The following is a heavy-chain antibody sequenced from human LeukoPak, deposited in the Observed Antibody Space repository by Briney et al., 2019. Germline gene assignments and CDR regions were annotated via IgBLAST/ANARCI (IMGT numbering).Heavy chain of an antibody. CDR3: AREVLNYDFWSGYREGNYYMDV. Sequence: PSETLSLTCTVSGGSISSGPYYWTWIRQPAGKGLEWIGRIYSSGSTNYNPSLKSRVTISVDTSKNQFSLKLSSVTAADTAVYYCAREVLNYDFWSGYREGNYYMDVWGKGTTVTVSS. CDR1: GGSISSGPYY. D-gene: IGHD3-3*01. V-gene: IGHV4-61*02. J-gene: IGHJ6*03. CDR2: IYSSGST.